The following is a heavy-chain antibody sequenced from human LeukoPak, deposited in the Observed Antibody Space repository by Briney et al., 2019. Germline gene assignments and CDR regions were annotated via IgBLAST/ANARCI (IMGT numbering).Heavy chain of an antibody. D-gene: IGHD5-12*01. V-gene: IGHV1-46*01. CDR3: ASKRVATIRGPYYYYGMDV. CDR1: GYTFTSYY. CDR2: INPSGGST. Sequence: ASVKVSCKASGYTFTSYYMHWVRQAPGQGLEWMGIINPSGGSTSYAQKFQGRVTMTRDTSTSTVYMELSSLRSEDTAVYYCASKRVATIRGPYYYYGMDVWGQGTTVTVSS. J-gene: IGHJ6*02.